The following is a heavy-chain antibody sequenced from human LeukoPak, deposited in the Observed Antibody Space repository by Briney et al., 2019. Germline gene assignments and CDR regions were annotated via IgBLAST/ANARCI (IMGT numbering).Heavy chain of an antibody. J-gene: IGHJ4*02. CDR3: AKDSLSTPGYSASNY. D-gene: IGHD5-12*01. Sequence: GGSLRLSCAASGFTFSSYAMSWVRQAPGKGLEWVSAISGSGGSTYYADSVKGRSTISRDNSKNTLYLQMNRLRAEDTAVYYCAKDSLSTPGYSASNYWGQRTLVTVSS. V-gene: IGHV3-23*01. CDR2: ISGSGGST. CDR1: GFTFSSYA.